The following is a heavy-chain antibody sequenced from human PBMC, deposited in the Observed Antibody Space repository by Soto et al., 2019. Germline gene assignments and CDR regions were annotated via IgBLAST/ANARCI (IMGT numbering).Heavy chain of an antibody. Sequence: QVQLEQSGSEVKKSGSSVKVSCKASGYSFSSHAITWVRQAPGQGLEWMGGIIPVFGTPSYAQKFQGRVTMSADKFTNTSYIELRSLRYEDTAVYYCARGGALSTSWYWGDGLDSWGQGTQVTVSS. CDR1: GYSFSSHA. J-gene: IGHJ4*02. CDR2: IIPVFGTP. D-gene: IGHD6-13*01. V-gene: IGHV1-69*06. CDR3: ARGGALSTSWYWGDGLDS.